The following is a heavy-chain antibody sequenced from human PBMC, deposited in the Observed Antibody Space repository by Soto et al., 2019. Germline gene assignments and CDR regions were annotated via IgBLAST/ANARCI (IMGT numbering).Heavy chain of an antibody. V-gene: IGHV1-18*01. Sequence: ASVKVSCKASGYTFTSYGISWVRQAPGQGLERMGWISAYNGNTNYAQKLQGRVTMTTDTSTSTAYMELRSLRSDDTAVYNCERVSPTQGGVSVFDIWGHGTMVAFS. D-gene: IGHD1-26*01. CDR2: ISAYNGNT. CDR3: ERVSPTQGGVSVFDI. CDR1: GYTFTSYG. J-gene: IGHJ3*02.